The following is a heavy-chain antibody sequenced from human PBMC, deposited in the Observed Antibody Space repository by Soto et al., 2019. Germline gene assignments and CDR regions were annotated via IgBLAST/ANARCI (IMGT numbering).Heavy chain of an antibody. D-gene: IGHD1-1*01. CDR2: ITDSGGST. CDR1: GFTVNNVA. Sequence: PGGSLRLSCAASGFTVNNVAMTWVRQAPGKGLEWVSTITDSGGSTDYADSVKGRFTISRDNSKSTLYLQMNNLRADDTAVYYCAKLYWNPRYFDYWGQGARVTVSS. J-gene: IGHJ4*02. CDR3: AKLYWNPRYFDY. V-gene: IGHV3-23*01.